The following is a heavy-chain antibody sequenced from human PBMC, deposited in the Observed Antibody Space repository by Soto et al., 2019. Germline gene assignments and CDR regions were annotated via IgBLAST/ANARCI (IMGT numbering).Heavy chain of an antibody. V-gene: IGHV4-4*02. J-gene: IGHJ5*02. D-gene: IGHD2-21*02. CDR3: ARGRVTATNWFDP. CDR1: GGSISSSNW. Sequence: PSETLSLTCAVSGGSISSSNWWSWVRQPPGKGLEWIGEIYHSGSTNYNPSLKSRVTISVDKSKNQFSLKLSSVTAADTAVYYCARGRVTATNWFDPWGQGTLVTVSS. CDR2: IYHSGST.